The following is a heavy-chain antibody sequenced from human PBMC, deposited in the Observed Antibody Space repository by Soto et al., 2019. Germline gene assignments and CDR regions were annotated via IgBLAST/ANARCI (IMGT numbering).Heavy chain of an antibody. Sequence: SETLSLTCTVPGGSISSGDYYWSWIRQPPGKGLEWIGYIYYSGSTYYNPSLKSRVTISVDTSKNQFSLKLSSVTAADTAVYYCATETERGDDAFDIWGQGTMVTVSS. CDR2: IYYSGST. V-gene: IGHV4-30-4*01. CDR3: ATETERGDDAFDI. J-gene: IGHJ3*02. CDR1: GGSISSGDYY. D-gene: IGHD1-1*01.